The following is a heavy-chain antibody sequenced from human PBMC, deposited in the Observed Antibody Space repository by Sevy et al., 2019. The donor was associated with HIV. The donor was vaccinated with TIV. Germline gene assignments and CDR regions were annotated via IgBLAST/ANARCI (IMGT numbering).Heavy chain of an antibody. CDR2: ISSNGDNA. CDR3: ARGPEWELTSFLSH. D-gene: IGHD1-26*01. CDR1: GFTFRTYA. V-gene: IGHV3-30-3*01. Sequence: GGSLRLSCAASGFTFRTYALHWVLQAPGRGLEWLALISSNGDNAFYANSVRGRLTVSRDNSMNTLSLQMSSLTAEDTAVYYCARGPEWELTSFLSHWGQGTLVTVSS. J-gene: IGHJ4*02.